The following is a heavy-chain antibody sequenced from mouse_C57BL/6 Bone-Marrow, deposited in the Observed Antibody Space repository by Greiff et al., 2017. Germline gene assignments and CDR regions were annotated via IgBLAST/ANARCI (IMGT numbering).Heavy chain of an antibody. Sequence: VQLKPSGAELVRPGASVKLSCTASGFNIQDYYLHLVKQRPEQGMEWIGRIDPEDGDTEYAQKFKGKATMTADTSSNTAYLQLSSLTSEDTAVYYCTTWGLRRVFDYWGQGTTLTVSS. CDR1: GFNIQDYY. V-gene: IGHV14-1*01. CDR2: IDPEDGDT. CDR3: TTWGLRRVFDY. J-gene: IGHJ2*01. D-gene: IGHD2-4*01.